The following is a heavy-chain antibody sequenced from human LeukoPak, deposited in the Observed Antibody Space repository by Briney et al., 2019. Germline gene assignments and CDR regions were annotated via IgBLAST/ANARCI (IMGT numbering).Heavy chain of an antibody. V-gene: IGHV4-59*01. CDR1: GGSISSYY. Sequence: KASETLSLTCTVSGGSISSYYWSWIRQPPGKGLEWIGYIYYSGSTNYNPSLKSRVTISVDTSKNQFSLKLSSVTAADTAVYYCARDGAYSSGWSVDRWDYYGMDVWGKGTTVTVSS. CDR2: IYYSGST. D-gene: IGHD6-19*01. J-gene: IGHJ6*04. CDR3: ARDGAYSSGWSVDRWDYYGMDV.